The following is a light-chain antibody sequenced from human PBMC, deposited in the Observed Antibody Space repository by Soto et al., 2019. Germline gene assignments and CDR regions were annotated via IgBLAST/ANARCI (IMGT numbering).Light chain of an antibody. CDR3: QQYKDWPPLT. J-gene: IGKJ4*01. V-gene: IGKV3-15*01. CDR2: GTF. CDR1: QSVSYN. Sequence: EIVMTQSPATLSVSPGETATLSCRASQSVSYNLAWYQQKPGQGPRLVIYGTFSRATGIPARLRGSGCATEFTLTISSLQSEDFAVYYCQQYKDWPPLTFGGGTKVEIK.